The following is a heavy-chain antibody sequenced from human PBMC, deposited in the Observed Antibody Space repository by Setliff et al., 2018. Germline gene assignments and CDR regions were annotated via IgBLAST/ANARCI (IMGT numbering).Heavy chain of an antibody. CDR2: INPSGTT. J-gene: IGHJ3*02. D-gene: IGHD2-2*01. CDR1: GESFSNNY. V-gene: IGHV4-34*01. Sequence: PSETLSLTCSVYGESFSNNYWSWVRQTPGKGLEWIAEINPSGTTNYIPSLKSRLTISVDTSKRRFSLILRSVTAADTAVYYCARGRMRGSCSGPSCTYDPFDIWGQGTPVTVSS. CDR3: ARGRMRGSCSGPSCTYDPFDI.